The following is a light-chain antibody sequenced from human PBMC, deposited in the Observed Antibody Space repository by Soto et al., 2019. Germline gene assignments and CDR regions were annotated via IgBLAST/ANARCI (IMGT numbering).Light chain of an antibody. Sequence: DIQMTQSPSTLSPSVGDRVTITCRASQSISSWLAWYQQKPGKAPKLLIYDASSLESGVPSSFSGSGSGTEFTLTISSLQPDDFATYYCQQYNSYPTTFGQGTKVDIK. CDR3: QQYNSYPTT. J-gene: IGKJ1*01. CDR1: QSISSW. CDR2: DAS. V-gene: IGKV1-5*01.